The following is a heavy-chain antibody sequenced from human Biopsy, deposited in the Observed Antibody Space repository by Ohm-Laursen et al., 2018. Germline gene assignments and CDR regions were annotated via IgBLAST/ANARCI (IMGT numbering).Heavy chain of an antibody. J-gene: IGHJ4*02. V-gene: IGHV4-4*07. Sequence: GTLSLTCTVSGGSIDFKYWTWIRQSADKGLEWIGRITPTGVTHYNPSLESRVTMSLDTSRKLFSLKLSSVTAADTAMYYCARELMEYYDSSGYFDHWGQGSLVTVSS. CDR2: ITPTGVT. CDR3: ARELMEYYDSSGYFDH. CDR1: GGSIDFKY. D-gene: IGHD3-22*01.